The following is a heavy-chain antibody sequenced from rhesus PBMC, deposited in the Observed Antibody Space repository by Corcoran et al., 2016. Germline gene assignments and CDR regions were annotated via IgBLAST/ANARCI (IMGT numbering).Heavy chain of an antibody. V-gene: IGHV2-152*01. J-gene: IGHJ4*01. Sequence: QVTLKESGPALVKPTQTLTLACSFSGFSFSTTGMGVGWIRQPPGKAPGWLPLVYWDDSKYYGSPLNTRLTVFKDTSKSQVVLTVTHVDPLDTATYYCAREATSSGFLFDSWGQGVLVTVSS. D-gene: IGHD6-25*01. CDR3: AREATSSGFLFDS. CDR1: GFSFSTTGMG. CDR2: VYWDDSK.